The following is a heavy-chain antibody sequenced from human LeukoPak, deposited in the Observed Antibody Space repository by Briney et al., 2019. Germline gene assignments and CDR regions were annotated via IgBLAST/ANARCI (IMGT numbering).Heavy chain of an antibody. CDR1: GYTFTGYY. J-gene: IGHJ4*02. Sequence: GASVKVSCKASGYTFTGYYMHWVRQAPGQGLEWMGRINPNSGGTNYAQKFQGRVTMTRDTSISTAYMELSRLRSDDTAVYYCARARSPIFGVVALYYFDYWGQGTLVTVSP. CDR2: INPNSGGT. CDR3: ARARSPIFGVVALYYFDY. V-gene: IGHV1-2*06. D-gene: IGHD3-3*01.